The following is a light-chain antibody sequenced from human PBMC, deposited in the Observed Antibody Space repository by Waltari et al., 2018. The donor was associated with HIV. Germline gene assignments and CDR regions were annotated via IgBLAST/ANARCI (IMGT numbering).Light chain of an antibody. CDR2: GAS. CDR3: QQYNYWPPYT. J-gene: IGKJ2*01. V-gene: IGKV3D-15*01. Sequence: EIVMIQSPGTLSVSPGERATLSCRASESVNSNLAWYQQKPGQAPRLLIFGASTRATGIAARFSGSASGTEFTLTISRLQSEDFAVYYCQQYNYWPPYTFGQGTKLEIK. CDR1: ESVNSN.